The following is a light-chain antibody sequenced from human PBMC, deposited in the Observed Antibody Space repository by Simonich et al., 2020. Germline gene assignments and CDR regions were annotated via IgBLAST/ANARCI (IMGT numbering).Light chain of an antibody. V-gene: IGLV1-40*01. CDR2: GNS. CDR1: SSNIGSNY. Sequence: QSVLTQPPSASGTPGQRVTISCSGSSSNIGSNYVYWYQQLPGTAPKLLIYGNSHRPPGGPDRFSGSKSGTSASLAITGLQAEDEADYYCQSYDSSLSGSVFGGGTKLTVL. J-gene: IGLJ3*02. CDR3: QSYDSSLSGSV.